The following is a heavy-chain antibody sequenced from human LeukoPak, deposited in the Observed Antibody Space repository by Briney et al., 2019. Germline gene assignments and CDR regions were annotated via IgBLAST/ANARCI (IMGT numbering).Heavy chain of an antibody. D-gene: IGHD3-10*01. CDR1: GFTLSSNW. V-gene: IGHV3-74*01. J-gene: IGHJ4*02. CDR2: IDDVGSGT. Sequence: GGSLRLSCAVSGFTLSSNWMHWVRQVPGKGLEWVSRIDDVGSGTSYADSVKGRFTISRDDAKNSLYLQMNSLRAEDTAVYYCARDLTYYYGSGSPEGDPYYFDYWGQGTLVTVSS. CDR3: ARDLTYYYGSGSPEGDPYYFDY.